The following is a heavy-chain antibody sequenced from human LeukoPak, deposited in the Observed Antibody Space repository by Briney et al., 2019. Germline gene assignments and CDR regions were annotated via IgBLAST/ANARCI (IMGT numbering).Heavy chain of an antibody. CDR3: ASFSIPNHNYYYGMDV. J-gene: IGHJ6*02. Sequence: GGSLRLSCAASGFTVSSNYISWVRQAPGKGQEWVSITYSGGSTYYADSVKGRFTISRDNSKNSLYLQMNSLRAEDTAVYYCASFSIPNHNYYYGMDVWGQGTTVTVSS. D-gene: IGHD1-14*01. V-gene: IGHV3-53*01. CDR1: GFTVSSNY. CDR2: TYSGGST.